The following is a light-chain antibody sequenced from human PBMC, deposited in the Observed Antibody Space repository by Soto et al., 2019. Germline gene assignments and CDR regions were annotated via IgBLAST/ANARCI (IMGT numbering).Light chain of an antibody. Sequence: EIVLTQSPDTLSLSPGERATLSCRASQSVSSSHVAWYQQKPGQAPRLLIYGTSSRATDIPDRFSGSGSGTDFTLTISGLEPEDLAVYYCQQYGISPRTFGQGTKVEIK. CDR3: QQYGISPRT. V-gene: IGKV3-20*01. J-gene: IGKJ1*01. CDR1: QSVSSSH. CDR2: GTS.